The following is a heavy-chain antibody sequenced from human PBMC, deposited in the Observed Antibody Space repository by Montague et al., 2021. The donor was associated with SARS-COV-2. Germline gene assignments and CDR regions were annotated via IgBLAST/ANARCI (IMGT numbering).Heavy chain of an antibody. CDR3: VRGAIRGPYNYFDH. V-gene: IGHV4-59*01. CDR2: VHNSGTA. CDR1: RGSISTYY. Sequence: SETLSLTCTVSRGSISTYYWSWIRQPPGRGLEWIGYVHNSGTATYSPSLHGRVTISVDTPKSQFSLQLSSVSAADTAIYYCVRGAIRGPYNYFDHWGQGTLVTVSS. D-gene: IGHD1-26*01. J-gene: IGHJ5*02.